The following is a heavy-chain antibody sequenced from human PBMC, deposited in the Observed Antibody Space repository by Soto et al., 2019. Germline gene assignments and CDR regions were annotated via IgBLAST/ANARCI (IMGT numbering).Heavy chain of an antibody. Sequence: QVQLQESGPGLVNPSETLSLTCTVSGGSVTSSTSSWAWVRQPPGKGLHWIGNIFYGHGTYYNPSLESRVTISLDTSKIQFSLELTSVTAADTAVYYCARQPTGYHNWFDARGLGILVIVSS. J-gene: IGHJ5*02. D-gene: IGHD3-9*01. CDR2: IFYGHGT. CDR3: ARQPTGYHNWFDA. CDR1: GGSVTSSTSS. V-gene: IGHV4-39*01.